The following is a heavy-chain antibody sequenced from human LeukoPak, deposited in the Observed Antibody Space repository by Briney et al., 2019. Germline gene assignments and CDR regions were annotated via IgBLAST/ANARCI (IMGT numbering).Heavy chain of an antibody. CDR3: ATGWGSDFSFH. Sequence: GGSLRLSCKTSGGTFSSYAISWVRQAPGQGLEWMGGIIPIFGTANYAQKFQGRVTITTDESTSTAYMELSSLRSEDTAVYYCATGWGSDFSFHWGQGTLVTVSS. D-gene: IGHD3-16*01. CDR1: GGTFSSYA. V-gene: IGHV1-69*05. CDR2: IIPIFGTA. J-gene: IGHJ4*02.